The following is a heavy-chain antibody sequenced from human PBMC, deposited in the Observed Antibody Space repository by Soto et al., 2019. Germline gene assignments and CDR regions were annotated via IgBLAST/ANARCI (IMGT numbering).Heavy chain of an antibody. V-gene: IGHV2-26*01. CDR2: IFSNDEK. Sequence: QVTLKESGPVLVKPTETLTLTCTVSGFSLSNARMGVSWIRQPPGKALEWLAHIFSNDEKSYSTSLKSRLTISKDTSKSQVVLTMTNTDPVDTATYYCARIRRYFDWLLRPTDIDYWGQGTLVTVSS. CDR1: GFSLSNARMG. CDR3: ARIRRYFDWLLRPTDIDY. J-gene: IGHJ4*02. D-gene: IGHD3-9*01.